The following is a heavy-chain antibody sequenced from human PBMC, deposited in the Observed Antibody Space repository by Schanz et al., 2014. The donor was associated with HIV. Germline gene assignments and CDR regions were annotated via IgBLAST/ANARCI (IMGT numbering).Heavy chain of an antibody. J-gene: IGHJ6*02. CDR2: ISGNSGHT. D-gene: IGHD4-17*01. CDR1: GFTFSSYA. Sequence: EVQLVESGGGLVQPGGSLRLSCAASGFTFSSYAMSWVRQAPGKGLEWVSGISGNSGHTWYADSVKGRLTISRDNSENTLYLQMNSLRAEDTAVYYCAKSRGDSWPYGMDVWGQGTTVTVSS. CDR3: AKSRGDSWPYGMDV. V-gene: IGHV3-23*04.